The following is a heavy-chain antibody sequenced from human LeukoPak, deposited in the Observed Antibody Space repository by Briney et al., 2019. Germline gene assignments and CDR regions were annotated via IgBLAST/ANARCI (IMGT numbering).Heavy chain of an antibody. V-gene: IGHV3-66*01. Sequence: GGSLRLSCAASGFTVSSNYMSWVRQAPGKGLEWVSLIYSGRSTYYADSVKGRFIISRDNSKNTLYLQMNSLRAEDTAVYYCARYSGTFSNSYFDCWGQGALVTVSS. CDR2: IYSGRST. CDR1: GFTVSSNY. J-gene: IGHJ4*02. CDR3: ARYSGTFSNSYFDC. D-gene: IGHD1-26*01.